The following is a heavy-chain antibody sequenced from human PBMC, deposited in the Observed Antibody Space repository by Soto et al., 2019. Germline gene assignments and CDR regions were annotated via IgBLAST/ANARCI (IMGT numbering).Heavy chain of an antibody. CDR3: ARDYYRFNSGYGFSMDV. Sequence: QVQLVESGGGVVQPGRSLRLSCAASGFTFSSYAMHWVRQAPGKGLEWVAVISYDGSNKYYADSVKGRFTISRDNSKNTLYLPMNSLRAEATAVYYCARDYYRFNSGYGFSMDVWGQGTTVTVSS. J-gene: IGHJ6*02. D-gene: IGHD5-12*01. CDR1: GFTFSSYA. V-gene: IGHV3-30-3*01. CDR2: ISYDGSNK.